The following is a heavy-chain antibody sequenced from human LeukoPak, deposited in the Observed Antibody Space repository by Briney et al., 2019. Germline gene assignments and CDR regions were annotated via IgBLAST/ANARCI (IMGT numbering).Heavy chain of an antibody. CDR3: ARGVEPLAANTLAY. V-gene: IGHV3-23*01. Sequence: GGSLRLSCAASGFTFSSHAMSWVRQAPGKGLEWVSSISGSGDRTYYADAVKGRLTISRDNSKKTVYVQVNSLRADDTAVYYCARGVEPLAANTLAYWGQGTLVTVSS. CDR1: GFTFSSHA. D-gene: IGHD1-14*01. CDR2: ISGSGDRT. J-gene: IGHJ4*02.